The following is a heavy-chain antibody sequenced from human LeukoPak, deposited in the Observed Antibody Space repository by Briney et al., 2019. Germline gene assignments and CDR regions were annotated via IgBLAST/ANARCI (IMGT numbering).Heavy chain of an antibody. J-gene: IGHJ4*02. CDR3: AAHDYGDYPYYFDY. D-gene: IGHD4-17*01. Sequence: GASVKVSCKASGYTFTSYGIGWVRQAPGQGLEWMGWISAYNGNTNYAQKLQGRVTMTTDTSTSTAYMELRSLRSDDTAVYYCAAHDYGDYPYYFDYWGQGTLVTVSS. CDR2: ISAYNGNT. V-gene: IGHV1-18*01. CDR1: GYTFTSYG.